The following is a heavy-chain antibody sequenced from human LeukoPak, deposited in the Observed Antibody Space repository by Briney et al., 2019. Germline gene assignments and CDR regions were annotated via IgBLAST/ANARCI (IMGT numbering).Heavy chain of an antibody. CDR3: ARQVPFDY. CDR1: GYSFTTYW. Sequence: GESLKISFKASGYSFTTYWIGWVRQMPGKGLEWMGIIYPRDSDTRYSPSFQGQVTISADNSISTAYLQLRSLKASDTAIYYCARQVPFDYWGKGTLLTVSS. D-gene: IGHD4/OR15-4a*01. CDR2: IYPRDSDT. V-gene: IGHV5-51*01. J-gene: IGHJ4*02.